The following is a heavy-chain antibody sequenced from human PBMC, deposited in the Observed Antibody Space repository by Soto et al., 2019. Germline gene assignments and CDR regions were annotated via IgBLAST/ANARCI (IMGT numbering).Heavy chain of an antibody. CDR1: GGSISSPDHH. D-gene: IGHD3-16*01. J-gene: IGHJ6*02. CDR3: ARVVLNDYVWGSYAPDHYGTDV. Sequence: SETLSLTCTVSGGSISSPDHHWTWIRQSPGKGLEWIGYIYYSGSTYYNPSLKSRVTISVDTSKNQFSLKLSSVTAADTAVYYCARVVLNDYVWGSYAPDHYGTDVWGQGTTVTVSS. CDR2: IYYSGST. V-gene: IGHV4-30-4*01.